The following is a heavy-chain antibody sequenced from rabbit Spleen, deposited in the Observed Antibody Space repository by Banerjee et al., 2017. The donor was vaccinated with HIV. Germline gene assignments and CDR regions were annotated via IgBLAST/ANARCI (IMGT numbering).Heavy chain of an antibody. J-gene: IGHJ4*01. V-gene: IGHV1S7*01. Sequence: HLKESGGGLVQPGGSLKLSCKASGFTLSSYYMNWVRQAPGKGLEWIGYIDPVFGITYYANWVNGRFSISRENAQNTVFLQMTSLTAADTATYFCARDLAGVIGWNFSLWGQGTLVTVS. CDR3: ARDLAGVIGWNFSL. CDR1: GFTLSSYY. D-gene: IGHD4-1*01. CDR2: IDPVFGIT.